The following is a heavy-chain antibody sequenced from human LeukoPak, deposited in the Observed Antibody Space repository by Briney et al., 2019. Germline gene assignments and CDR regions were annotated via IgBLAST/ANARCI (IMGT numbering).Heavy chain of an antibody. CDR1: GGSISSYY. V-gene: IGHV4-4*09. CDR3: ARSPFVRFCSSTSCYYYYYMDV. D-gene: IGHD2-2*01. Sequence: SETLSLTCTVSGGSISSYYWSWIRQPPARGLEWIGYIYTSGSTNYNPSLKSRVAISVDTCKNQFSLKLSSVTAADTAVYYCARSPFVRFCSSTSCYYYYYMDVWGKGTTVTVSS. CDR2: IYTSGST. J-gene: IGHJ6*03.